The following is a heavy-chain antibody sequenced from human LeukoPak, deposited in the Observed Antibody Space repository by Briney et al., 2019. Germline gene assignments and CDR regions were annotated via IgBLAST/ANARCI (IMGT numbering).Heavy chain of an antibody. CDR3: AKVTSRYYDFWSGYGN. V-gene: IGHV3-43D*03. CDR2: ITWNGDNT. D-gene: IGHD3-3*01. CDR1: GFTFSSYG. Sequence: GGSLRLSCAASGFTFSSYGMSWVRQAPGKGLEWVSLITWNGDNTYYADSVKGRFTISRDNSKKSLYLQMNSLRVEDTGLYYCAKVTSRYYDFWSGYGNWGQGTLVTVSS. J-gene: IGHJ4*02.